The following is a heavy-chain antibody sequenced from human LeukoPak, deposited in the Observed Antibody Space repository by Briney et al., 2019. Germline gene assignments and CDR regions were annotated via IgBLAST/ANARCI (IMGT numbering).Heavy chain of an antibody. V-gene: IGHV3-7*01. CDR1: GFTFSSYW. CDR2: IKQDGSEK. D-gene: IGHD3-3*01. Sequence: GGSLRLSCAASGFTFSSYWMSWVRQAPGKGLEWVANIKQDGSEKYYVDSVKGRFTISRDNAKNSLYLQMNSLRAEDTAVYYCAGRYYDFWSGHYFDYWGQGTLVTVSS. CDR3: AGRYYDFWSGHYFDY. J-gene: IGHJ4*02.